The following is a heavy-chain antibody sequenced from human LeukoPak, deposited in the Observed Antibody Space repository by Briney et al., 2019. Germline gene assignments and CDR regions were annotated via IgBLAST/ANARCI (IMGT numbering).Heavy chain of an antibody. V-gene: IGHV4-59*08. CDR2: IPYSGST. CDR3: AGADIVVVPAAMSFDP. J-gene: IGHJ5*02. D-gene: IGHD2-2*01. CDR1: GRSISSYY. Sequence: PSETLSLMCTVSGRSISSYYWRWIRKPPGKGLEWIGYIPYSGSTNYNPSLKSQVTISVDTSKNQFSLKLSSVTAADTAVYYCAGADIVVVPAAMSFDPWGQGTLVTVSS.